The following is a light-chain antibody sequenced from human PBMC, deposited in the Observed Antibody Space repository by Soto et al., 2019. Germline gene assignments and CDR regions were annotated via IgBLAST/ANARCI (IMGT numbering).Light chain of an antibody. CDR1: GSNIGAGYD. CDR2: GNR. CDR3: QAYDYSLTAFV. J-gene: IGLJ3*02. V-gene: IGLV1-40*01. Sequence: QSVLTQPPSASGTPGQRVTISCSGSGSNIGAGYDVHWYQQLPGAAPKLVIFGNRNRPSGVPERFSGSKSGTSASLAITGLQAEDEADYYCQAYDYSLTAFVFGGGTKVTVL.